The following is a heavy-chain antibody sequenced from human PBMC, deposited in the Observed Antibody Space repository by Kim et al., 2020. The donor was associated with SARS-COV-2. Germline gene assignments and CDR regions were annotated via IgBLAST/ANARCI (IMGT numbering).Heavy chain of an antibody. CDR1: GGTFSSYA. D-gene: IGHD6-13*01. CDR3: ARLAAAGPQNGY. Sequence: SVKVSCKASGGTFSSYAISWVRQAPGQGLEWMGGIIPIFGTANYAQKFQGRVTITADESTSTAYMELSSLRSEDTAVYYCARLAAAGPQNGYWGQGTLVTVSS. V-gene: IGHV1-69*13. J-gene: IGHJ4*02. CDR2: IIPIFGTA.